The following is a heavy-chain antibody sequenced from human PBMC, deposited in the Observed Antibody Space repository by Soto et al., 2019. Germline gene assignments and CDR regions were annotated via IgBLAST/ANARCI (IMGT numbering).Heavy chain of an antibody. CDR2: MNPNSGNT. J-gene: IGHJ4*02. CDR3: ARGVAAGTRWLNY. CDR1: GNTLTSYD. D-gene: IGHD6-13*01. Sequence: ASRKVSCKASGNTLTSYDINWVRQATGQGLEWMGWMNPNSGNTGYAQKFQGRVTMTRNTSISTAYMELSSLRSEDTAVYYCARGVAAGTRWLNYWGQGTRVTVSS. V-gene: IGHV1-8*01.